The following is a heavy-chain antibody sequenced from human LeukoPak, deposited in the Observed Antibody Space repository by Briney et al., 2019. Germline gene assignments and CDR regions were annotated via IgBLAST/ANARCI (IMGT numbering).Heavy chain of an antibody. Sequence: NSSETLSLTCAVSGGSISSGGYSWSWIRQPPGKGLEWIGYIYHSGSTYYNPSLKSRVTISVDRSKNQFSLKLSSVTAADTAVYYCAREETRYYYYYGMDVWGQGTTVTVSS. CDR3: AREETRYYYYYGMDV. CDR1: GGSISSGGYS. J-gene: IGHJ6*02. V-gene: IGHV4-30-2*01. CDR2: IYHSGST.